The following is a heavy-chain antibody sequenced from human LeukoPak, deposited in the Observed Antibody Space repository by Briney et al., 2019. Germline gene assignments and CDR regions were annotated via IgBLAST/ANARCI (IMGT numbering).Heavy chain of an antibody. J-gene: IGHJ4*02. CDR1: GYTFTSYG. D-gene: IGHD3-22*01. CDR3: ARDLYYYDSSGYYYLY. V-gene: IGHV1-18*01. Sequence: ASVKVSCKASGYTFTSYGISWVRQAPGQGLEWMGWISAYNGNTNYAQKLQGRVTMTTDTSTSTAYMELRSLRSDDTAVYYCARDLYYYDSSGYYYLYWGQGTLVTVSS. CDR2: ISAYNGNT.